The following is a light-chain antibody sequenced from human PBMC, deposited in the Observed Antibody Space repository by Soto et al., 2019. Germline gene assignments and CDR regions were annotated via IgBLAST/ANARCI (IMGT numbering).Light chain of an antibody. CDR1: QSVSNNY. CDR2: GAS. Sequence: EIVLTQSPGTLSLSTGERATLSCRASQSVSNNYLAWYQQKPGQAPRLLIYGASSRATGIPDRFSGSGSGTDFTLTISRLEPEDFAVYYCQQYGSSPRTFGQGTKVDTK. J-gene: IGKJ1*01. CDR3: QQYGSSPRT. V-gene: IGKV3-20*01.